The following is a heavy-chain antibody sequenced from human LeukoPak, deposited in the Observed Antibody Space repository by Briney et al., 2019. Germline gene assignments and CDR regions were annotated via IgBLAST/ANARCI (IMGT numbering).Heavy chain of an antibody. D-gene: IGHD3-10*01. Sequence: SVKVSCKTSGGTFLNYAISWVRQAPGQGLEWMGRIIPILGIANYAQKFQARVTLTSDKSTSTAYMELSSLRSDDTAVYYCARASQDYYGSGSYYRGGDAFDIWGQGTMVTVSS. CDR1: GGTFLNYA. J-gene: IGHJ3*02. CDR2: IIPILGIA. V-gene: IGHV1-69*04. CDR3: ARASQDYYGSGSYYRGGDAFDI.